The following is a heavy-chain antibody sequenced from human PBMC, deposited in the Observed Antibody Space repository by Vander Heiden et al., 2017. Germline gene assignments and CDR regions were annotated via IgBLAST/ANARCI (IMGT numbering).Heavy chain of an antibody. Sequence: QLQLQDSGPGLVKPSETPSLTCTVSGGSISSSTYYWCWIRQAPGKGLEWIGSVYYSGSTYYNPSLKSRVTISVDTSKNQFSLKLSSVTATDTAVYYAAAYDTTGYDYFDYWGQGTLVTVSS. CDR1: GGSISSSTYY. CDR3: AAYDTTGYDYFDY. J-gene: IGHJ4*02. V-gene: IGHV4-39*05. CDR2: VYYSGST. D-gene: IGHD3-22*01.